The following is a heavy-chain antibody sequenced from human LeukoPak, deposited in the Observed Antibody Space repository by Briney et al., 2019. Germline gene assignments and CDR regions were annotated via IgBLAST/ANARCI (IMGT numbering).Heavy chain of an antibody. Sequence: GGSLRLSCAASGFTFSSYAMHWVRQAPGKGLEWVAVISYDGSNKYYADSVKGRFTISRDNSKNTLYLQMNSLRAEDTAVYYCARASKYGSGSQYYFDYWGQGTLVTVSS. CDR1: GFTFSSYA. CDR2: ISYDGSNK. J-gene: IGHJ4*02. CDR3: ARASKYGSGSQYYFDY. V-gene: IGHV3-30-3*01. D-gene: IGHD3-10*01.